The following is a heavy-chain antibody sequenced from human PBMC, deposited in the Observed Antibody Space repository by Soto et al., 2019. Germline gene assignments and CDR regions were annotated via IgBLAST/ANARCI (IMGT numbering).Heavy chain of an antibody. CDR2: IIPIFGTA. CDR1: GGTFSSYA. V-gene: IGHV1-69*13. D-gene: IGHD2-15*01. J-gene: IGHJ4*02. CDR3: ARVYCSGGSCYSIDY. Sequence: SVKVSWKASGGTFSSYAISWGRQAPGQGLEWMGGIIPIFGTANYAQKFQGRVTITADESTSTAYMELSSLRSEDTAVYYCARVYCSGGSCYSIDYWGQGTLVTVSS.